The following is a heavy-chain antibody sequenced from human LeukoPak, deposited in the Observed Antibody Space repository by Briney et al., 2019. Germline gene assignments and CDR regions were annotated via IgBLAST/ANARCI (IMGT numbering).Heavy chain of an antibody. CDR1: GYTFTGYY. V-gene: IGHV1-18*04. CDR3: ARGDYYYHMDV. J-gene: IGHJ6*03. Sequence: ASVKVSCKASGYTFTGYYMHWVRQAPGQGLEWMGWISAYNGNANYAQKFQGRVTMTTDTSTSTAYMELRSLRSDDTAVYYCARGDYYYHMDVWGKGTTVTVSS. CDR2: ISAYNGNA.